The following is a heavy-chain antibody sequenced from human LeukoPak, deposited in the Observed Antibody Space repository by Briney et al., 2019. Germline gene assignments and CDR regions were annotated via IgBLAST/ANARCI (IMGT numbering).Heavy chain of an antibody. V-gene: IGHV5-51*01. CDR2: IYPGDSDT. Sequence: GASLQISCKGSGSTFTSYWIGWVRQLPGKGLEWMGIIYPGDSDTRYSPSFQGQVTISADKSISTAYLQWSSLKASDTAMYYCARRGIAAAGTDGYYYYMDVWGKGTTVTVSS. CDR3: ARRGIAAAGTDGYYYYMDV. CDR1: GSTFTSYW. D-gene: IGHD6-13*01. J-gene: IGHJ6*03.